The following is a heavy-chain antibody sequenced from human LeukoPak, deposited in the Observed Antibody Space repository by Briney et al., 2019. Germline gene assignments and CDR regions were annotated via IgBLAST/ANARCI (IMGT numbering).Heavy chain of an antibody. CDR1: GYTFGTHW. V-gene: IGHV1-46*01. J-gene: IGHJ5*02. CDR2: INPSGGST. Sequence: AASVKVSCKASGYTFGTHWMHWVRQAPGQGLECMGIINPSGGSTSYAQKFQGRVTMTRDMSTSTVYMELSSLRSEDTAVYYCARGGVGATTYVWFDPWGQGTLVTVSS. CDR3: ARGGVGATTYVWFDP. D-gene: IGHD1-26*01.